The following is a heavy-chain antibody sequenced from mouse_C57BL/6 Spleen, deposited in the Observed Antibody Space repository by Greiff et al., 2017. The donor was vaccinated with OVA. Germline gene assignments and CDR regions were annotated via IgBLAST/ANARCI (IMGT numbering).Heavy chain of an antibody. CDR3: ARDTTGYCDV. Sequence: QVQLQQSGAELARPGASVKLSCKASGYTFTSYGISWVKQRTGQGLEWIGEIYPRSGNTYYNEKFKGKATLTADKSSSPAYMELHSLTSEDSAVYFCARDTTGYCDVWGTGTTVTVSS. CDR2: IYPRSGNT. V-gene: IGHV1-81*01. CDR1: GYTFTSYG. D-gene: IGHD1-1*01. J-gene: IGHJ1*03.